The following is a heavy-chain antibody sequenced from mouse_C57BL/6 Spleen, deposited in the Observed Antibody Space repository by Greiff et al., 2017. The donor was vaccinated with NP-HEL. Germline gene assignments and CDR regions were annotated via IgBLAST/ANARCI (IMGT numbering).Heavy chain of an antibody. D-gene: IGHD3-2*02. CDR1: GFTFSSYA. CDR3: ARDQGDPPWFAY. V-gene: IGHV5-4*01. CDR2: ISDGGCYT. Sequence: EVKLLESGGGLVKPGGSLKLSCAASGFTFSSYAMSWVRQTPEKRLEWVATISDGGCYTYYPDNVKGRFTISRDNAKNDLYLQMSQLTSEDTAMYYCARDQGDPPWFAYWGQGTLVTVSA. J-gene: IGHJ3*01.